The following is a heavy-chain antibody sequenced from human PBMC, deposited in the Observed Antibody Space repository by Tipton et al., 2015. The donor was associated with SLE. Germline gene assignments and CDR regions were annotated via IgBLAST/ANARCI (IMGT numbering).Heavy chain of an antibody. D-gene: IGHD3-22*01. J-gene: IGHJ3*02. CDR1: GGSISSHY. V-gene: IGHV4-59*08. CDR3: ARVLYYYDSSGSTGAFDI. Sequence: TLSLTCTVSGGSISSHYWSWIRQPPGKGLEWIGYIYYSGSTNYNPSLKSRVTISVDTSKNQFSLKLSSVTAADTAVYYCARVLYYYDSSGSTGAFDIWGQGTMVTVSS. CDR2: IYYSGST.